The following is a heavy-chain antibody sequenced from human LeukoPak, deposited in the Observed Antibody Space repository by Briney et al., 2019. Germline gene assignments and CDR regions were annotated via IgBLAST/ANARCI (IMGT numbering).Heavy chain of an antibody. J-gene: IGHJ6*03. CDR3: ARADSSGWYGYYYYMDV. V-gene: IGHV4-34*01. Sequence: SETLSLTCAVYGGSFSGYYWSWIRQPPGKGLEWIGEINHSGSTNYNPSLKSRVTISVDTSKNQFSLKLSSVTAADTAVYYCARADSSGWYGYYYYMDVWGKGTTVTISS. CDR2: INHSGST. D-gene: IGHD6-19*01. CDR1: GGSFSGYY.